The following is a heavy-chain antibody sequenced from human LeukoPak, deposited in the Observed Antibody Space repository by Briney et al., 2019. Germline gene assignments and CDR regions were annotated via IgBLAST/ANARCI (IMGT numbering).Heavy chain of an antibody. J-gene: IGHJ4*02. D-gene: IGHD3-22*01. CDR2: ISYDGSNK. CDR3: AREGYYYDSSGYDY. CDR1: GFTFSNYG. V-gene: IGHV3-30*03. Sequence: PGRSLRLSCVASGFTFSNYGIHWVRQAPGKGLEWVAVISYDGSNKYYADSVKGRFTISRDNAKNSLYLQMNSLRAEDTAVYYCAREGYYYDSSGYDYWGQGTLVTVSS.